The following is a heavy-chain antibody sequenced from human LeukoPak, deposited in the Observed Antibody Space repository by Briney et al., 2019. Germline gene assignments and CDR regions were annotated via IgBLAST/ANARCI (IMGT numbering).Heavy chain of an antibody. J-gene: IGHJ4*02. CDR3: ARGGTGVLYYDSSGYRLAPGMFDY. D-gene: IGHD3-22*01. CDR2: IHHSGST. Sequence: SETLSLTCIVSGYSISSGYYWGWIRQPPGKGLEWIGNIHHSGSTYYNPSLKSRVTISVDTSKNQFSLKLSSVTAADTAVYYCARGGTGVLYYDSSGYRLAPGMFDYWGQGILVTVSS. V-gene: IGHV4-38-2*02. CDR1: GYSISSGYY.